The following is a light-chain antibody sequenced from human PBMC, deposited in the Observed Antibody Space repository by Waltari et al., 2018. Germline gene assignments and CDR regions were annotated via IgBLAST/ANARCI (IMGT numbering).Light chain of an antibody. J-gene: IGKJ1*01. CDR1: QSVLYSSNNKNY. V-gene: IGKV4-1*01. Sequence: DIAMTQSPDSLAVSLGERATINCKPSQSVLYSSNNKNYLAWYQQKPGQPPKLLIYWASTRESGVPDRFSGSGSGTDFTLTISSLQAEDVAVYYCQQYYSTPQAFGQGTKVEIK. CDR3: QQYYSTPQA. CDR2: WAS.